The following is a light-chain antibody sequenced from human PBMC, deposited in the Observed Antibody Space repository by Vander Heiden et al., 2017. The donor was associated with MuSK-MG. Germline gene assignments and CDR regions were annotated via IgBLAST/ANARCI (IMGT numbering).Light chain of an antibody. Sequence: PVLTQPPSRSATHGQSVTSSCTGSTAHIGKTYVYWYQQFPGGAARLLIYNNDQRPSGVPDRFSGSKSGTSASLAIGGVRSEDEADFYCATWDDSLTGHVVFGGGTKLTVL. CDR1: TAHIGKTY. J-gene: IGLJ2*01. CDR3: ATWDDSLTGHVV. V-gene: IGLV1-47*02. CDR2: NND.